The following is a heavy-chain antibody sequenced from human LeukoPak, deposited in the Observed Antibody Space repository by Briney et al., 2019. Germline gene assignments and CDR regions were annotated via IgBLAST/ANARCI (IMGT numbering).Heavy chain of an antibody. J-gene: IGHJ4*02. D-gene: IGHD3-10*01. CDR3: AKGSYGSGSYPDY. CDR2: ISWNSGSI. Sequence: GGSLRLSCAASGFTFSSYGMSWVRQAPGKGLEWVSGISWNSGSIGYADSVKGRFTISRDNAKNSLYLQMNSLRAEDMALYYCAKGSYGSGSYPDYWGQGTLVTVSS. CDR1: GFTFSSYG. V-gene: IGHV3-9*03.